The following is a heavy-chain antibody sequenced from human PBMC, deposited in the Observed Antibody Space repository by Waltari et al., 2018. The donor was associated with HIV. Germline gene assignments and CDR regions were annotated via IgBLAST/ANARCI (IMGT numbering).Heavy chain of an antibody. CDR1: GFTFSSYA. CDR2: ISGSGGST. D-gene: IGHD3-22*01. CDR3: AKDPLLPNWFDP. Sequence: EVQLLESGGGLVQPGGSLRLSCAASGFTFSSYAMRWVRQAPGKGLEWVSAISGSGGSTYYADSVKGRFTISRDNSKNTLYLQMNSLRAEDTAVYYCAKDPLLPNWFDPWGQGTLVTVSS. V-gene: IGHV3-23*01. J-gene: IGHJ5*02.